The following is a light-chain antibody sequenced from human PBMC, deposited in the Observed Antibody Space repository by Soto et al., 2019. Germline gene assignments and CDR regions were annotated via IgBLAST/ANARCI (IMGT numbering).Light chain of an antibody. CDR3: CSYAGSSNLYV. V-gene: IGLV2-11*01. Sequence: QSALTQPRSVSGSPGQSVTISCTGTSSDIGGYNSVSWYQQHPGKAPKLMISDVGKRPSGVPDRFSGSKSGNTASLTISGLQAEDEADYFCCSYAGSSNLYVFGTGTKVTVL. CDR1: SSDIGGYNS. CDR2: DVG. J-gene: IGLJ1*01.